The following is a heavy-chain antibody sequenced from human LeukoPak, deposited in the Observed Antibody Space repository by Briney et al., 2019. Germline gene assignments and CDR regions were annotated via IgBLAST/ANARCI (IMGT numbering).Heavy chain of an antibody. V-gene: IGHV1-18*01. Sequence: ASVKVSCKASGYTFTSYGISWVRQAPGQGLEWMGWISAYNGNTNYAQNLQGRVTLTRDTSTTTAYLELRGLQSDDTAIYYCARGSSYTSSWHEDYWGQGTLVTVSS. CDR1: GYTFTSYG. D-gene: IGHD6-13*01. CDR2: ISAYNGNT. J-gene: IGHJ4*02. CDR3: ARGSSYTSSWHEDY.